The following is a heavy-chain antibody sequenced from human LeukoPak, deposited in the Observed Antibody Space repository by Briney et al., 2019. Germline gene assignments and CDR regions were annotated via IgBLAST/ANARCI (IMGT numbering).Heavy chain of an antibody. Sequence: SETLSLTCTVSAGSISSYYWSWVRQPPGNGLEWIGYIYYSGSTNYNPSPKSRVTISVDTSKNQFSLKLSSVTAADTAVYYCARGAEGYYYYGMDVWGQGTTVTVSS. CDR1: AGSISSYY. D-gene: IGHD1-26*01. CDR2: IYYSGST. V-gene: IGHV4-59*01. J-gene: IGHJ6*02. CDR3: ARGAEGYYYYGMDV.